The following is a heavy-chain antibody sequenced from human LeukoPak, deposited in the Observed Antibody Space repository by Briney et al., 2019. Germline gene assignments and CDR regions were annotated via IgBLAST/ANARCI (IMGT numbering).Heavy chain of an antibody. Sequence: GGSHRVSSEASGFTFSSYSMTWVRQAPGKGLEWVSVISSSGRVTNYADSVKGRFTISRDNSKNTLYLQMNSLRAEDTAVYYCAKDQDVLLWFGELLSFDYWGQGTLVTVSS. J-gene: IGHJ4*02. CDR1: GFTFSSYS. D-gene: IGHD3-10*01. CDR2: ISSSGRVT. CDR3: AKDQDVLLWFGELLSFDY. V-gene: IGHV3-23*01.